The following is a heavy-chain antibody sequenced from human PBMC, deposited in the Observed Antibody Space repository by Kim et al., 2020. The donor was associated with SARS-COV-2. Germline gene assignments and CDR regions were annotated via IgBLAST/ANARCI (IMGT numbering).Heavy chain of an antibody. J-gene: IGHJ5*02. CDR1: SFTFNFYG. Sequence: GGSLRLSCAASSFTFNFYGMTWVRQAPGKGLEWVSPMSHNGDHTYYTDSVKGRFTISRDKSKNTLYLQMNSLTTADTAVYYCAKWYGAGFGAADNWLEP. CDR2: MSHNGDHT. V-gene: IGHV3-23*01. CDR3: AKWYGAGFGAADNWLEP. D-gene: IGHD3-10*01.